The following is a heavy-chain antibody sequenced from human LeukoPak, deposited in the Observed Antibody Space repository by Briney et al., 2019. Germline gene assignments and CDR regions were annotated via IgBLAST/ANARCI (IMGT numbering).Heavy chain of an antibody. J-gene: IGHJ5*02. CDR1: GGTFSSYA. CDR3: TVTRRNWFDP. D-gene: IGHD4-11*01. Sequence: ASVKVSRKASGGTFSSYAISWVRQAPGQGLEWLGGIIPIFGTANYAQKFQGRVTITADESTSTAYMELSSLRSEDTAVYYCTVTRRNWFDPWGQGTLVTVSS. V-gene: IGHV1-69*01. CDR2: IIPIFGTA.